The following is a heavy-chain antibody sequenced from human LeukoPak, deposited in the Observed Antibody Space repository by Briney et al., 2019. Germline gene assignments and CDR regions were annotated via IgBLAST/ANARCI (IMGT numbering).Heavy chain of an antibody. D-gene: IGHD3-9*01. CDR1: RGSISGYS. CDR3: ARLPQPSDILTAYANSFDY. J-gene: IGHJ4*02. Sequence: PSETLSLTCTVSRGSISGYSWSWIRQPPGKGVEWIGEINHSGSTNCNPSLKSRVTISIDTSKNQFSLKLSSVTAADTAVYYCARLPQPSDILTAYANSFDYWGRGSLVTVSS. CDR2: INHSGST. V-gene: IGHV4-34*01.